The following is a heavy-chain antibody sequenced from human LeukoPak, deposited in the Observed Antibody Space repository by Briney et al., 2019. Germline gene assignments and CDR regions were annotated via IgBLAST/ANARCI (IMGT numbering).Heavy chain of an antibody. J-gene: IGHJ4*02. V-gene: IGHV4-34*01. Sequence: PSETLSLTCAVYGGSFSGYYWNWIRQPPGKGLEWIGEINHSGSANYNPSLKSRVTISVDTSKNQFSLKLSSVTAADTAVYYCARVKFWELPTFDYWGQGTLVTVSS. CDR1: GGSFSGYY. D-gene: IGHD1-26*01. CDR2: INHSGSA. CDR3: ARVKFWELPTFDY.